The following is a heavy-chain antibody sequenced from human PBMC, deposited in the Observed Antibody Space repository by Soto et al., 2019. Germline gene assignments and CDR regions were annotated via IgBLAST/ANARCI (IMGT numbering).Heavy chain of an antibody. D-gene: IGHD1-26*01. CDR3: ARWEQHLFDY. CDR1: GFTVSAYT. CDR2: ISSDGNNK. Sequence: QVQLVESGGGVVQPGRSLRLSCAASGFTVSAYTMHWVRQAPGKGLEWVAVISSDGNNKYYTDSVKGRFTISRDTSTNTLYPQMNSLRAEDTAVYYCARWEQHLFDYWGPGTLFTVSS. J-gene: IGHJ4*01. V-gene: IGHV3-30-3*01.